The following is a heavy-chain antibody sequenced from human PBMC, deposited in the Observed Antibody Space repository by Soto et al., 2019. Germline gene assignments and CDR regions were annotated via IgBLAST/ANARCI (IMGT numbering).Heavy chain of an antibody. D-gene: IGHD6-13*01. Sequence: SETLSLTCTVSGGSISSYYWSWIRQPPGKGQEWIGYIYYSGSTNYNPSLKSRVTVSVDTSKNQFSLKLSSVTAADTAVYYCARGHRQHLVHWFAPSGQRTLVPVSS. CDR3: ARGHRQHLVHWFAP. V-gene: IGHV4-59*01. CDR1: GGSISSYY. CDR2: IYYSGST. J-gene: IGHJ5*02.